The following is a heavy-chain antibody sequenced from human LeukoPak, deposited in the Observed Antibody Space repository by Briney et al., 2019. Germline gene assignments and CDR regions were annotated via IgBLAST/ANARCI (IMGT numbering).Heavy chain of an antibody. Sequence: PGGSLRLSCAASGFTFSSYGMHWVRRAPGKGLEWVAYIRYDGSNKYYEDSMKGRFTISRDNSKNMLYLQMNSLRAEDTAVYYCARGVGVVVAATIYWGQGTLVTVSS. D-gene: IGHD2-15*01. V-gene: IGHV3-30*02. CDR1: GFTFSSYG. J-gene: IGHJ4*02. CDR3: ARGVGVVVAATIY. CDR2: IRYDGSNK.